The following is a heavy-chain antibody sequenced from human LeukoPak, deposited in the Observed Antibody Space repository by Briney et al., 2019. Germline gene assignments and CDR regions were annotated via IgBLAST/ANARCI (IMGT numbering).Heavy chain of an antibody. CDR3: ARDSPTFGGVIVHFDY. J-gene: IGHJ4*02. Sequence: PSQTLSLTCAISGDIVSSNSAAWNWIRQSPSRGLEWLGRTYYRSKWYNDYAVSVKSRITINPDTSKNQFSLQLNSVTPEDTAVYYCARDSPTFGGVIVHFDYWGQGTLVTVSS. CDR1: GDIVSSNSAA. CDR2: TYYRSKWYN. D-gene: IGHD3-16*02. V-gene: IGHV6-1*01.